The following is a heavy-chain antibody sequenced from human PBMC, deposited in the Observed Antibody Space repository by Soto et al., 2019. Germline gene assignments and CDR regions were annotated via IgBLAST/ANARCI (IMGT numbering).Heavy chain of an antibody. CDR1: GYSFTDFA. CDR2: INADKGDT. CDR3: GRGPLSGVATIWDYANWFDP. Sequence: QAQLVQSGAEVKKPGASVKVSCKASGYSFTDFAMHWVRLASGQRLEWMGWINADKGDTKYSPKFQGRVTITRATSTTTVSRELTSLRSEDTAVYYCGRGPLSGVATIWDYANWFDPWGQGSLVTVST. D-gene: IGHD5-12*01. V-gene: IGHV1-3*01. J-gene: IGHJ5*02.